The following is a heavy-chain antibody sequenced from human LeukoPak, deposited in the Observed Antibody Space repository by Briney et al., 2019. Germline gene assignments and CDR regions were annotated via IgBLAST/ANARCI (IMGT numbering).Heavy chain of an antibody. V-gene: IGHV4-61*08. CDR3: ARGTLGDY. CDR2: IYHSGST. CDR1: GGSVNSSGYY. D-gene: IGHD1-7*01. Sequence: PSETLSLTCTISGGSVNSSGYYWSWIRQSPGKGLEWIGYIYHSGSTNYNPSLKSRVTISVDTSKNQFSLKLSSVTAADTAVYYCARGTLGDYWGQGTLVTVSS. J-gene: IGHJ4*02.